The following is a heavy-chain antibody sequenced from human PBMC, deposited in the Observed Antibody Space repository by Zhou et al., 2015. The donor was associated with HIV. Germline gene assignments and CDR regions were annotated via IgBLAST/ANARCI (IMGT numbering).Heavy chain of an antibody. CDR1: GYTFTSYD. V-gene: IGHV1-8*01. Sequence: QVQLVQSGAEVKKPGASVKVSCKASGYTFTSYDINWVRQATGQGLEWMGWMNPNSGNTGYAQKFQGRVTMTRNTSISTAYMELSSLRSEDTAVYYCARKDRSAYRDSSGWYLGFLSYYFDYWGQGTLVTVSS. CDR2: MNPNSGNT. CDR3: ARKDRSAYRDSSGWYLGFLSYYFDY. D-gene: IGHD6-19*01. J-gene: IGHJ4*02.